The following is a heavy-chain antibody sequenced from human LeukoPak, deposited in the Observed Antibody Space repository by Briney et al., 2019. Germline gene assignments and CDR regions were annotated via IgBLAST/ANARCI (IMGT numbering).Heavy chain of an antibody. CDR1: GFTFSSYS. Sequence: PGGSLRLSCAASGFTFSSYSMNWVRHAPGKGLEWVSSISSSSSYIYYADSVKGRFTISRDNAKNSVYLQMNSLRAEDTAVYYCARDWPTIAAAGTIPEYFQHWGQGTLVTVSS. CDR2: ISSSSSYI. D-gene: IGHD6-13*01. V-gene: IGHV3-21*01. J-gene: IGHJ1*01. CDR3: ARDWPTIAAAGTIPEYFQH.